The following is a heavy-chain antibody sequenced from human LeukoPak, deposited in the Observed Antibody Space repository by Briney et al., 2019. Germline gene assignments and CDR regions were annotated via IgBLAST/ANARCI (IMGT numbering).Heavy chain of an antibody. D-gene: IGHD2-21*02. Sequence: KPSQTLSLTCTVSGGSISSGDYYWSWIRQPPGKGLEWIGSIYYSGSTNYNPSLKSRVTISVDTSKNQFSLKLSSVTAADTAVYYCARDGGVTRHFDYWGQGTLVTVSS. J-gene: IGHJ4*02. V-gene: IGHV4-61*08. CDR1: GGSISSGDYY. CDR2: IYYSGST. CDR3: ARDGGVTRHFDY.